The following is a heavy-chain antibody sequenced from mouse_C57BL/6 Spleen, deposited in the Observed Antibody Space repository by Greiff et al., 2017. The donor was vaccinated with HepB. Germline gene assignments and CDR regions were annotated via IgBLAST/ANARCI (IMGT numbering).Heavy chain of an antibody. J-gene: IGHJ2*01. V-gene: IGHV14-2*01. CDR2: IDPEDGET. D-gene: IGHD1-1*01. CDR3: APDYYGSSYFDY. CDR1: GFNIKDYY. Sequence: EVQRVESGAELVKPGASVKLSCTASGFNIKDYYMHWVKQRTEQGLEWIGRIDPEDGETKYAPKFQGKATITADTSSNTAYLQLSSLTSEDTAVYYCAPDYYGSSYFDYWGQGTTLTVSS.